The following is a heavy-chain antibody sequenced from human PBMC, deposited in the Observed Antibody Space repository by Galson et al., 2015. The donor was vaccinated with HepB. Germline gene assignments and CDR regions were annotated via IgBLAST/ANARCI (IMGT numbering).Heavy chain of an antibody. CDR1: GYTFTSYA. D-gene: IGHD6-19*01. V-gene: IGHV1-3*01. J-gene: IGHJ6*02. CDR2: INAGNGNT. Sequence: SVKVSCKASGYTFTSYAMHWVRQAPGQRLEWMGWINAGNGNTKYSQKFQGRVTITRDTSASTAYMELGSLRSEDTAVYYCASAAVAGTSDGMDVWGQGTTVTVSS. CDR3: ASAAVAGTSDGMDV.